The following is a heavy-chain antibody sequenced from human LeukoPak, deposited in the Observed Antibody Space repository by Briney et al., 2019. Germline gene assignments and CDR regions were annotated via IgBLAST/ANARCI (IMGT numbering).Heavy chain of an antibody. CDR2: IIPIFGIA. D-gene: IGHD6-13*01. CDR3: ASQQQLVRDGMDV. Sequence: SVKVSCKASGGTFSSYAISWVRQAPGQGLEWMGRIIPIFGIANYAQKFQGRVTITADKSTSTAYMELSSLRSEDTAVYYCASQQQLVRDGMDVWGQGTTVTVSS. CDR1: GGTFSSYA. V-gene: IGHV1-69*04. J-gene: IGHJ6*02.